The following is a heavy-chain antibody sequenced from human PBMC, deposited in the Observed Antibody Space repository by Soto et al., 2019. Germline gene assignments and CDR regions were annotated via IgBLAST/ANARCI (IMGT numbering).Heavy chain of an antibody. J-gene: IGHJ4*02. V-gene: IGHV1-3*01. CDR1: GYTFTSYA. CDR3: ARNLMDYDILTGYYRAYYFDY. Sequence: ASVKVSCKASGYTFTSYAIHWVRQAPGQRLEWMGWINAVNGNTKYSQKFQGRVTITRDTSASTAYMELSSLRSEDTAVYYCARNLMDYDILTGYYRAYYFDYWGQGTLVTVS. D-gene: IGHD3-9*01. CDR2: INAVNGNT.